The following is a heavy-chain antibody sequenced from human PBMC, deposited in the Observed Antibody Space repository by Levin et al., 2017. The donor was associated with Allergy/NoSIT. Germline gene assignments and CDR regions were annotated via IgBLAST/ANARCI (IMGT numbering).Heavy chain of an antibody. J-gene: IGHJ4*02. CDR1: GFAFSSYW. V-gene: IGHV3-74*01. CDR2: IKSDGSAT. D-gene: IGHD6-13*01. CDR3: VTSRTADY. Sequence: GESLKISCVASGFAFSSYWMHWVRQVPGKGLVWVSHIKSDGSATSYADSVKGRFTISRDNAKNTLYLQMNRLRAEDTAVYYCVTSRTADYWGQGTLVTVYS.